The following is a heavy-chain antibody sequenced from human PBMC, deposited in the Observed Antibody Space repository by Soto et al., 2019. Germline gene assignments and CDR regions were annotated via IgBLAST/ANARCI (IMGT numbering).Heavy chain of an antibody. CDR3: ARDESATDAFYI. V-gene: IGHV4-31*03. Sequence: QVQLQESGPGLVKPSQTLSLTCTVSGGSISSGGYYWSWIRQNPGKGLAWIGYIYYSGTTNYNPSLKSRLTISVATSKNQFSLKLNSMTAADTAVYYCARDESATDAFYIWGQGTMVTVSS. D-gene: IGHD5-12*01. J-gene: IGHJ3*02. CDR1: GGSISSGGYY. CDR2: IYYSGTT.